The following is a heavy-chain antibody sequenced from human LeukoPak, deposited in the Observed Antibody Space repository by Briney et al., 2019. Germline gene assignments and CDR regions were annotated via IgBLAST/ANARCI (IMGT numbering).Heavy chain of an antibody. V-gene: IGHV1-69*02. CDR3: AAHIVVVVAATDY. CDR2: IIPILGIA. D-gene: IGHD2-15*01. CDR1: GGTFSSYT. Sequence: ASVKVSCKASGGTFSSYTISWVRQAPGQGLEWMGRIIPILGIANYAQKFQGRVTITADKSTSTAYMELSSLRSEDTAAYYCAAHIVVVVAATDYWGQGTLVTVSS. J-gene: IGHJ4*02.